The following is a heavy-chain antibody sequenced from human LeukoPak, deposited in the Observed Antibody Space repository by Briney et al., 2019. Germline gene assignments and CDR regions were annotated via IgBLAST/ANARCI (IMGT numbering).Heavy chain of an antibody. V-gene: IGHV4-31*03. CDR2: IYYSGST. CDR3: AGLVVVAATVDY. J-gene: IGHJ4*02. D-gene: IGHD2-15*01. Sequence: SETLSLACTVSGGSISSGGYYWSWIRQHPGKGPEWIGYIYYSGSTYYNPSLKSRVTISVDTSKNQFSLKLSSVTAADTAVYYCAGLVVVAATVDYWGQGTLVTVSS. CDR1: GGSISSGGYY.